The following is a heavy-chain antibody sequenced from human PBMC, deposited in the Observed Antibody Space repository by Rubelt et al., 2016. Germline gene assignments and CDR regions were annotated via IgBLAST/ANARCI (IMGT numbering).Heavy chain of an antibody. CDR2: IIPIFGTA. Sequence: QVQLVQSGAEVKKPGASVKVSCKASGGTFSSYAISWVRQAPGQGLEWMGGIIPIFGTAKYAQKFQGRGTITADESTSTAYMELRSLRSDDTAVYYCARGVPENACDIWGQGTMVTVSS. V-gene: IGHV1-69*01. CDR3: ARGVPENACDI. D-gene: IGHD2-2*01. J-gene: IGHJ3*02. CDR1: GGTFSSYA.